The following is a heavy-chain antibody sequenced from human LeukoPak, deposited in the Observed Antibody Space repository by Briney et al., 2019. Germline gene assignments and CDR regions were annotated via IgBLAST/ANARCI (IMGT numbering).Heavy chain of an antibody. V-gene: IGHV3-11*01. CDR1: GLTFNDYY. CDR3: ATDGAGFDT. J-gene: IGHJ5*02. CDR2: INIGDTNT. Sequence: GGSLRLSCAASGLTFNDYYMSWIRQAPGKGLEWLSYINIGDTNTHYADSVKGRFTISRDNAKKSLYLEMNNLRAEDTAVYYCATDGAGFDTWGQGVLVTVSS.